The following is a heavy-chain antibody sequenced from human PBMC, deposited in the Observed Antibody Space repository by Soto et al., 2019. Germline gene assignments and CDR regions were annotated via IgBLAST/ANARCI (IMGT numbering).Heavy chain of an antibody. CDR2: IYYSGST. CDR3: ARGAWASAFDI. Sequence: SETLSLTCGVYGGSFSGYSWNWIRQPPGKGLEWIAYIYYSGSTEYNPSLKSRVTISVDTSKNQFSLKLSSVTAADTAVYYCARGAWASAFDIWGQGTMVTVSS. V-gene: IGHV4-59*08. J-gene: IGHJ3*02. D-gene: IGHD7-27*01. CDR1: GGSFSGYS.